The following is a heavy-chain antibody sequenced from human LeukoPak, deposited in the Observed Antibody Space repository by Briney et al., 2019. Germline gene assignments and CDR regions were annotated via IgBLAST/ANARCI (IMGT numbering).Heavy chain of an antibody. CDR3: ARDILSGTTTGSLDY. J-gene: IGHJ4*02. D-gene: IGHD1-1*01. CDR1: GFTFSNYS. V-gene: IGHV3-21*01. CDR2: ISSSSSYI. Sequence: GGSLRLSCAASGFTFSNYSMNWVRQAPGKRLEWVSSISSSSSYIYYADSVKGRFTISRDNSKNTLYLQMNSLRPDDTAVYYCARDILSGTTTGSLDYWGQGTLVTVSS.